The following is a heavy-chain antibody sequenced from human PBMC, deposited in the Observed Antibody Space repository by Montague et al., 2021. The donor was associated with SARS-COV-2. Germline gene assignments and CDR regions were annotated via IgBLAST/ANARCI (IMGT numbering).Heavy chain of an antibody. Sequence: SETLSLTCTVSGFSIGSSDYWGWIRQPPGKGPEWIGSIYHSGTTYYNPSLQSRLTMSIDTSTNQFSLRLTSATAADTAVFFCVREKAGGLRNVFDIWVQGTTVTVSS. CDR1: GFSIGSSDY. CDR3: VREKAGGLRNVFDI. J-gene: IGHJ3*02. V-gene: IGHV4-38-2*02. CDR2: IYHSGTT.